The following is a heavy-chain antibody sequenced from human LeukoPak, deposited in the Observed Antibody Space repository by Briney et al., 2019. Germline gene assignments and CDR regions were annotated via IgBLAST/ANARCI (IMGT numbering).Heavy chain of an antibody. CDR2: IYHSGST. CDR3: ARVVYYDSSGYVIYFDY. D-gene: IGHD3-22*01. Sequence: PSETLSLTCAVSGYSISSGYYWGWIRQPPAKGLEWIGSIYHSGSTYSNPSLKSRVTISVDTSHHQFSLKLSSVTAADTAVYYCARVVYYDSSGYVIYFDYWGEETLVTVSS. J-gene: IGHJ4*02. V-gene: IGHV4-38-2*01. CDR1: GYSISSGYY.